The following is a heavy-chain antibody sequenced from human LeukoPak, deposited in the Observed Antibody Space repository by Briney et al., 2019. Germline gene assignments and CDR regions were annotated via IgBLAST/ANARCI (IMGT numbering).Heavy chain of an antibody. V-gene: IGHV1-18*01. D-gene: IGHD4-23*01. Sequence: GASVKVSCKASGYTFTNYGINWVRQAPGQGLEWMGYISAYDGNTNYAQKFQGRVTMTTDTSTNTVYVELRSLRSDDTAVYYCARVAVAQYYFDYWGQGTLVTASS. J-gene: IGHJ4*02. CDR1: GYTFTNYG. CDR2: ISAYDGNT. CDR3: ARVAVAQYYFDY.